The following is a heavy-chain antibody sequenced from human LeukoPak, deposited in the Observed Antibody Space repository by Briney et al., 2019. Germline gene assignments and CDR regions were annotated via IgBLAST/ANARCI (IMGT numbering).Heavy chain of an antibody. CDR2: IKQDGSEK. Sequence: GGSLRLSCAASGFTFNSYWMSWVRQAPGKGLEWLANIKQDGSEKYYVDSVKGRFTISRDNAKNSLYLKMNSLRAEDTAVYYCARVLILAITLDYWGQGTLVTVSS. J-gene: IGHJ4*02. CDR3: ARVLILAITLDY. D-gene: IGHD5-18*01. V-gene: IGHV3-7*01. CDR1: GFTFNSYW.